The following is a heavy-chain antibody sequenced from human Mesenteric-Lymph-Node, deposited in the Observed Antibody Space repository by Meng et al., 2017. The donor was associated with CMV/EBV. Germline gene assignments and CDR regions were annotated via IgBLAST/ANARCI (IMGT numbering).Heavy chain of an antibody. CDR3: AKGSSTWYGAGGYNWFDS. J-gene: IGHJ5*01. D-gene: IGHD6-13*01. V-gene: IGHV3-23*01. CDR2: ISSSGHST. CDR1: GFTFYSYA. Sequence: SGFTFYSYAMNWVRQAPGKGLEWVSTISSSGHSTYYADSVKGRFTISRDNSKNTLYLQMNSLRAEDTAVYYCAKGSSTWYGAGGYNWFDSWGQGTLVT.